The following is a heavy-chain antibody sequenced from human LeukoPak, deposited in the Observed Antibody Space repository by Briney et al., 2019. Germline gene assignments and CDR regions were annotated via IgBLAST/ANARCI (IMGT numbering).Heavy chain of an antibody. V-gene: IGHV4-30-4*08. J-gene: IGHJ3*02. CDR3: AREPTVVTGAFDI. Sequence: SETLSLTCTVSGGSISSGDYYWSWIRQPPGKGLEWIGYIYYSGSTYYNPSLKNRVTISVDTPKNQFSLKLSSVTAADTAVYYCAREPTVVTGAFDIWGQGTMVTVSS. CDR2: IYYSGST. CDR1: GGSISSGDYY. D-gene: IGHD4-23*01.